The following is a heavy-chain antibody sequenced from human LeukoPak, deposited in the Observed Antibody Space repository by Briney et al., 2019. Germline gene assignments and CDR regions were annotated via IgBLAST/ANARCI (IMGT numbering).Heavy chain of an antibody. CDR3: ATLGSSSDSSGYYFRY. CDR1: GYTLTGLS. J-gene: IGHJ4*02. Sequence: ASVKVSCKVSGYTLTGLSMHWVRQAPGKGLEWMGGFDPEDGETIYAQKFQGRVTMTEDTSTDTAYMELSSLRSEDTAVYYCATLGSSSDSSGYYFRYWGQGTLVTVSS. D-gene: IGHD3-22*01. CDR2: FDPEDGET. V-gene: IGHV1-24*01.